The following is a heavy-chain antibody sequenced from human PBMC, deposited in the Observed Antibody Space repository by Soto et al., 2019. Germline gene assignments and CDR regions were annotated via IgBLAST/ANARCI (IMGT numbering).Heavy chain of an antibody. D-gene: IGHD6-19*01. CDR1: GGSISSGDYY. J-gene: IGHJ5*02. CDR3: TREQSDDNYFDP. V-gene: IGHV4-61*08. CDR2: IYYSGGT. Sequence: SETLSLTCTVSGGSISSGDYYWSWIRQPPGKGLEWLGYIYYSGGTYYNPSLKSRVTISLDKSKSQFSLRLISVTAADTAVYYCTREQSDDNYFDPWGQGTLVTVSS.